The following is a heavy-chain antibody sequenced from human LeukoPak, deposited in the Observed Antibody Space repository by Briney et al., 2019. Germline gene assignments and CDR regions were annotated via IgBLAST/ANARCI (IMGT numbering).Heavy chain of an antibody. V-gene: IGHV4-31*03. D-gene: IGHD4-17*01. Sequence: SQTLSLTCTVSGGSISSGGHYWSWIRQHPGKGLEWIGYIYYSGSTYYNPSLKSRVTISVDTSKNQFSLKLSSVTAADTAVYYCARDYHGAGSSNWFDPWGQGTLVTVSS. CDR3: ARDYHGAGSSNWFDP. CDR1: GGSISSGGHY. CDR2: IYYSGST. J-gene: IGHJ5*02.